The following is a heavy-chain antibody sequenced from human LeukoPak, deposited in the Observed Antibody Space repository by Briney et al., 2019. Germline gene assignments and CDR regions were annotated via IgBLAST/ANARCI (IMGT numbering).Heavy chain of an antibody. CDR3: AKLTTRSASGSPDS. Sequence: PGGSLRLSCAASGFTVSGSYMSWVRQAPGEGLEWVSAISASGVSTYYTDSVKGRFSISRVNSKNTLYLQMSSLRAEDTAVYYCAKLTTRSASGSPDSLAQGTLVTVSS. D-gene: IGHD3-10*01. J-gene: IGHJ4*02. CDR1: GFTVSGSY. CDR2: ISASGVST. V-gene: IGHV3-23*01.